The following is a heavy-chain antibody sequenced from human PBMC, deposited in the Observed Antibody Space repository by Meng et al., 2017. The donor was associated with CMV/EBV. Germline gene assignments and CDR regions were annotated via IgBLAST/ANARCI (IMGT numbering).Heavy chain of an antibody. CDR2: ISSSGSTI. V-gene: IGHV3-11*04. CDR1: GFTFSDYY. Sequence: GGSLRLSCAASGFTFSDYYMSWIRQAPGKGLEWVSYISSSGSTIYYADSVKGRLTISRDNAKNSLYLQMNSLRAEDTAVYYCARDVVGAEAYFDYWGQGTLVTVSS. J-gene: IGHJ4*02. CDR3: ARDVVGAEAYFDY. D-gene: IGHD1-26*01.